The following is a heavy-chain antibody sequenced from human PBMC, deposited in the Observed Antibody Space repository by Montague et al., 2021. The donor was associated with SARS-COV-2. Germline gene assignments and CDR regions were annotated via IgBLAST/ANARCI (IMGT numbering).Heavy chain of an antibody. CDR2: IYYSGST. J-gene: IGHJ6*02. D-gene: IGHD1-20*01. V-gene: IGHV4-39*01. Sequence: SETLSLTCTVSGGSISSSSYYWGWVRQPPGKGLEWIGSIYYSGSTYYNPSPKSRVTISVDTSKNQLSLKLSSVTAADTAVYYCARRVTGTTVHYYYYGMDVWGQGTTVTVSS. CDR3: ARRVTGTTVHYYYYGMDV. CDR1: GGSISSSSYY.